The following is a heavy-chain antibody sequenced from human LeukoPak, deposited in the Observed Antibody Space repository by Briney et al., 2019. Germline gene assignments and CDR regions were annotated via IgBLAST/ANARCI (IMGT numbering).Heavy chain of an antibody. CDR1: RGSITNSSCY. CDR3: ARRAVVPAAVSYFDN. CDR2: IYYTGTT. J-gene: IGHJ4*02. D-gene: IGHD2-2*01. V-gene: IGHV4-39*01. Sequence: PSETLSLTCAVSRGSITNSSCYWGWLRQPPGKGLEWIGGIYYTGTTYYSPSLNSRITIFMDTSKKQFSLRLASVTAADTAVYYCARRAVVPAAVSYFDNWGQGTLVTVSS.